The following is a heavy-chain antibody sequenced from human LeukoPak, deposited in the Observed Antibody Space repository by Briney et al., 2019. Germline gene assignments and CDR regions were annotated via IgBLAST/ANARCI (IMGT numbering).Heavy chain of an antibody. J-gene: IGHJ4*02. Sequence: GGSLRLSCAASGFTFSSYAMSWVRQAPGKGLEWVSAISGSGGSTYYADSVKGRFTISRDNSKNTLYLQMNSLRAEDTPVDDCAREEFFGVAFDDCAREEFFGVAFDYRGRGTLLSVSS. CDR1: GFTFSSYA. V-gene: IGHV3-23*01. D-gene: IGHD3-3*01. CDR2: ISGSGGST. CDR3: AREEFFGVAFDDCAREEFFGVAFDY.